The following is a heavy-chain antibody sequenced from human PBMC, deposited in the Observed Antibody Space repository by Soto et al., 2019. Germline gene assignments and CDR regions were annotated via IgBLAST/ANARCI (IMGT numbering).Heavy chain of an antibody. CDR3: ARDAGTDWFDP. V-gene: IGHV1-18*01. D-gene: IGHD6-13*01. CDR1: GYTFSSYA. Sequence: QVQLVQSGAEVEKPGASVKVSCKASGYTFSSYAISWVRQAPGQGLEWMGRISTYNGNTNYAQKLQGRVTLTTDTSTSTAFMELRSLRSDDTAVYYCARDAGTDWFDPWGQGTLVTVSS. CDR2: ISTYNGNT. J-gene: IGHJ5*02.